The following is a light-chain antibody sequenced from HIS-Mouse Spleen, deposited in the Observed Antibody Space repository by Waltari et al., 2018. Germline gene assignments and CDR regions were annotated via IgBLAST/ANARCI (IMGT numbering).Light chain of an antibody. CDR2: EGS. Sequence: QSALTQPASVSGSPGQSITIPCPGTRSDVGSSNLVSWYQPHPGKAPKLMIYEGSKRPSGVSNRFSGSKSGNTASLTISGLQAEDEADYYCCSYAGSSPHWVFGGGTKLTVL. CDR1: RSDVGSSNL. V-gene: IGLV2-23*01. J-gene: IGLJ3*02. CDR3: CSYAGSSPHWV.